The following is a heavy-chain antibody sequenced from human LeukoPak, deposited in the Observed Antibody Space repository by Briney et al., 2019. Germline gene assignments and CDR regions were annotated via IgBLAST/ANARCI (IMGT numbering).Heavy chain of an antibody. Sequence: PSETLSLTCTVSGGSNSNYYWSWIRQPAGKGLEWIGRIYTSGSTNYNPSLKSRVTMSVDTSKNQFSLKLSSVTAADTAVYYCARGTDEWLRPLYGMDVWGQGTTVTVSS. CDR3: ARGTDEWLRPLYGMDV. D-gene: IGHD5-12*01. CDR1: GGSNSNYY. J-gene: IGHJ6*02. V-gene: IGHV4-4*07. CDR2: IYTSGST.